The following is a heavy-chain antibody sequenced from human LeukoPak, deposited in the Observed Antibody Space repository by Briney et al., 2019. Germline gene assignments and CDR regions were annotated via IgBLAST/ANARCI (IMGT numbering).Heavy chain of an antibody. J-gene: IGHJ2*01. CDR1: GFTFSSYS. V-gene: IGHV3-48*04. CDR3: ARDFCGGDCYSI. D-gene: IGHD2-21*02. Sequence: PGGSLRLSCAASGFTFSSYSMNWVRQAPGKGLEWVSYISSSGSTISYADSVKGRFIISRDNAETSLYLQMNSLRAEDTAVYYCARDFCGGDCYSIWGRGTLVTVSS. CDR2: ISSSGSTI.